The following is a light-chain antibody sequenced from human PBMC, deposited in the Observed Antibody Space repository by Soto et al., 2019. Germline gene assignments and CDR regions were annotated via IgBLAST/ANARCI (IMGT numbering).Light chain of an antibody. Sequence: EIVLNQSPGTLSLTKGESATLSCRTSQTTSGKYLAWYQQRPGLAPRLLVYGASRRATGIPDRFRGSGSGTEFTLTISGLEPEDFAVYFCQHYGSFPLVPFCHGARLEI. J-gene: IGKJ5*01. CDR3: QHYGSFPLVP. CDR2: GAS. CDR1: QTTSGKY. V-gene: IGKV3-20*01.